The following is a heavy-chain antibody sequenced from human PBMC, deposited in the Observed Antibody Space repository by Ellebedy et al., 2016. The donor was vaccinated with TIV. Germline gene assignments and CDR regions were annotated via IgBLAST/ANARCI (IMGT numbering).Heavy chain of an antibody. CDR2: SKSNANGGTA. Sequence: GESLKISCAASGLTFSEAWMNWVRQAPGKGLEWVGHSKSNANGGTADYAAPVNGSFTISRDASKDTLYLQMDSLRTEDTAVYYCNTNPGVWGDFWGQGTQVTVSS. D-gene: IGHD2-8*01. CDR1: GLTFSEAW. J-gene: IGHJ4*02. CDR3: NTNPGVWGDF. V-gene: IGHV3-15*07.